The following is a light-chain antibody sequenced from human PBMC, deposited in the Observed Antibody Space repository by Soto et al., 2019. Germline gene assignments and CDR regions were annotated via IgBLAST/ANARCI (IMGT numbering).Light chain of an antibody. CDR2: DVS. Sequence: QSALTQPASVSGSLGQSITISCTGTSSDVGGYNYVSWYQQHPGKAPKLMIYDVSNRPSGVSNRFSGSKSGNTASLTISGLQAEDEADYYCSSYTSSSVLFGGGTKLTVL. V-gene: IGLV2-14*01. J-gene: IGLJ2*01. CDR1: SSDVGGYNY. CDR3: SSYTSSSVL.